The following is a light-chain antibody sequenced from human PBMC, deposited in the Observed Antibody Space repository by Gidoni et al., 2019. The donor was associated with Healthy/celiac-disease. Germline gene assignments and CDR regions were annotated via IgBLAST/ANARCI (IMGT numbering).Light chain of an antibody. Sequence: DIVMTQSPDSLAVSLGERATINCKSSQRVLYSSNNKNYVAWYQQKPGQPPKLLIYWASTRESGVPDRFSGSGSGTDFTLTSSSLQAEDVAVYYCQQYYSTPQTFGQGTKVEIK. J-gene: IGKJ1*01. V-gene: IGKV4-1*01. CDR1: QRVLYSSNNKNY. CDR3: QQYYSTPQT. CDR2: WAS.